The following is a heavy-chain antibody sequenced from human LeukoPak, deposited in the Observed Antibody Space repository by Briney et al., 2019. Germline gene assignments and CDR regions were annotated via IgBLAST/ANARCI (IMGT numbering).Heavy chain of an antibody. V-gene: IGHV1-8*01. CDR1: GYTFTSYD. Sequence: ASVKVSCKASGYTFTSYDINWVRQATGQGLEWMGWMNPNSGNTGYAQKFQGRVTMTRNTSISTAYMELSRLRSEETAVYYCARRRDPRKTNNWFDPWGQGTLVTVSS. J-gene: IGHJ5*02. CDR2: MNPNSGNT. CDR3: ARRRDPRKTNNWFDP. D-gene: IGHD5-24*01.